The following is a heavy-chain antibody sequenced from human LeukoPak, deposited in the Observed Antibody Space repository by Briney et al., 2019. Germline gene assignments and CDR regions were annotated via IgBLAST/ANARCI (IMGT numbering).Heavy chain of an antibody. CDR2: IYYSGST. V-gene: IGHV4-59*01. J-gene: IGHJ6*02. Sequence: SETLSLTCAVYGGSFSGYYWSWIRQPPGKGLEWIGYIYYSGSTNYNPSLKSRVAISVDTSKNQFSLKLSSVTAADTAVYYCARDNAGATNYYYGMDVWGQGPRSPSP. CDR3: ARDNAGATNYYYGMDV. CDR1: GGSFSGYY. D-gene: IGHD1-26*01.